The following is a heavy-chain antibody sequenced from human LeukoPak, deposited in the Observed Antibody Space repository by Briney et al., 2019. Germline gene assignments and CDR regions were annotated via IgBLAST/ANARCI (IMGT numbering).Heavy chain of an antibody. V-gene: IGHV4-34*01. CDR3: ARGELGYCSGGSCYSGINWFDP. J-gene: IGHJ5*02. CDR2: INHSGST. Sequence: PSEILSLTCAVYGGSFSGYYWSWIRQPPGKGLEWIGEINHSGSTNYNSSLKSRVTISVDTSKNQFSLKLNSVTAADTAVYYCARGELGYCSGGSCYSGINWFDPWGQGTLVSVSS. D-gene: IGHD2-15*01. CDR1: GGSFSGYY.